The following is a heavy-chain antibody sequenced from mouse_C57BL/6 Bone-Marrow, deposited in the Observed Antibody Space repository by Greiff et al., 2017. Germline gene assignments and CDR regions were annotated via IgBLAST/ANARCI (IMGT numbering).Heavy chain of an antibody. J-gene: IGHJ4*01. CDR1: GYTFTSYW. CDR3: AITTVVRTWD. V-gene: IGHV1-64*01. CDR2: IHPNSGST. D-gene: IGHD1-1*01. Sequence: QVQLQQPGAELVKPGASVKLSCKASGYTFTSYWMHWVKQRPGQGLEWIGMIHPNSGSTNYNEKFKSKATLTVDKSSSTAYMQLSSLESEDSAVYYCAITTVVRTWDWGQGTSVTVSS.